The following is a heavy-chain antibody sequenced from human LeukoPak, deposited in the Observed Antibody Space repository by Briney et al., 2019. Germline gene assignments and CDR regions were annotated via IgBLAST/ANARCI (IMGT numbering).Heavy chain of an antibody. CDR1: GFTFSSYG. V-gene: IGHV3-33*01. Sequence: GGSLRLSCAASGFTFSSYGMHWVRQAPGKGLEGVAVIWYDGSNKYYADSVKGRFTISRDNSKNTLYLQMNSLRAEDTAVYYCAREVVGDWFDPWGQGTLVTVSS. J-gene: IGHJ5*02. CDR2: IWYDGSNK. CDR3: AREVVGDWFDP. D-gene: IGHD2-15*01.